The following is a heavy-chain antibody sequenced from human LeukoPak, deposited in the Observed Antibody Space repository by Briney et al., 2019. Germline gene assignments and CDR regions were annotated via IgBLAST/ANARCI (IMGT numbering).Heavy chain of an antibody. D-gene: IGHD6-13*01. V-gene: IGHV1-58*01. CDR1: GFTFTSSA. J-gene: IGHJ6*03. CDR2: IVVGSGNT. Sequence: SVKVSCKASGFTFTSSAVQWVRQARGQRLEWIGWIVVGSGNTNYAQKFQERVTITRDMSTSTAYMELSSLRSEDTAVYYCAADAGSSYYYYMDVWGKGTTVTVSS. CDR3: AADAGSSYYYYMDV.